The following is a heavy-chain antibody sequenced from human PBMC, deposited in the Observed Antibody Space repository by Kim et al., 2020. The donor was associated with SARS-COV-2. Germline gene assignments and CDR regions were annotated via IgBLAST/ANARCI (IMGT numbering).Heavy chain of an antibody. CDR3: AKELGLRLVGYYYYGMDV. CDR1: GFTFSSYA. D-gene: IGHD4-17*01. CDR2: ISGSGGST. Sequence: GGSLRLSCAASGFTFSSYAMSWVRQAPGKGLEWVSAISGSGGSTYYADSVKGRFTISRDNSKNTLYLQMNSLRAEDTAVYYCAKELGLRLVGYYYYGMDVWGQGTTVTVSS. J-gene: IGHJ6*02. V-gene: IGHV3-23*01.